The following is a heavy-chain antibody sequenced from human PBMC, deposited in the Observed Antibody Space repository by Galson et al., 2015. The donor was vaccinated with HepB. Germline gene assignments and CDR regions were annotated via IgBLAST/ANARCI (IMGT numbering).Heavy chain of an antibody. D-gene: IGHD6-25*01. CDR1: EFTFSSYE. CDR2: ISNSGSEK. Sequence: SLRLSCAASEFTFSSYEMHWVRQAPGKGLEWVALISNSGSEKWYADSVKGRFTISRDNSWNMLYLQMNSLRIEDTAIYYCARQGDSSDKIDYWGQGTVVTVSS. V-gene: IGHV3-30*04. CDR3: ARQGDSSDKIDY. J-gene: IGHJ4*02.